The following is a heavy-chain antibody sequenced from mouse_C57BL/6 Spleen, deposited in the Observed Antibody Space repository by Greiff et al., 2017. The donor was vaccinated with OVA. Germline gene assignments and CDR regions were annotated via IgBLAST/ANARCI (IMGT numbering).Heavy chain of an antibody. CDR2: INPNNGGT. CDR1: GYTFTDYN. V-gene: IGHV1-22*01. Sequence: EVQVVESGPELVKPGASVKMSCKASGYTFTDYNMHWVKQSHGKSLEWIGYINPNNGGTSYNQKFKGKATLTVNKSSSTAYMELRSLTSEDSAVYYCARSTYYSNTGFAYWGQGTLVTVSA. D-gene: IGHD2-5*01. CDR3: ARSTYYSNTGFAY. J-gene: IGHJ3*01.